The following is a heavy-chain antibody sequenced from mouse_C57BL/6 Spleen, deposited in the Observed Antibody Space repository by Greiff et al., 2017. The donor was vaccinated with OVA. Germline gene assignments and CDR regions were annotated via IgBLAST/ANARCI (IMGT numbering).Heavy chain of an antibody. CDR1: GYAFSSSW. Sequence: VQLQQSGPELVKPGASVKISCKASGYAFSSSWMNWVKQRPGQGLEWIGRIYPGDGDTNYNGKFKGKATLTADKSSSTAYMQLSSLTSEDSAVYFCAYSNYVNAMDYWGKGTSVTVSS. V-gene: IGHV1-82*01. CDR3: AYSNYVNAMDY. J-gene: IGHJ4*01. CDR2: IYPGDGDT. D-gene: IGHD2-5*01.